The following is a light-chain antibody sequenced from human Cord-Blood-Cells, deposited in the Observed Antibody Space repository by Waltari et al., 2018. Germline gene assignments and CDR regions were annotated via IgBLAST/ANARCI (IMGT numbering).Light chain of an antibody. V-gene: IGLV2-14*03. CDR1: SSDVGCYNS. Sequence: QSALTQPASVSGSPGQSITISCTGTSSDVGCYNSFSWYQQHPGKAPKLMIYDVSNRTSGVSDRFSGSKPGDTASLTISGLQAEDEADYYCSSYTSSSTPYVFGTGTKVTVL. J-gene: IGLJ1*01. CDR2: DVS. CDR3: SSYTSSSTPYV.